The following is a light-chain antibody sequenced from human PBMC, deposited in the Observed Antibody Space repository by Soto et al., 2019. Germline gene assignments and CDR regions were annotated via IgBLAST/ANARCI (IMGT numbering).Light chain of an antibody. CDR3: SSYTSSSTRV. CDR2: DVS. J-gene: IGLJ1*01. V-gene: IGLV2-14*01. Sequence: QSVLTQPASVSGTPGQPITISCTGTSSDVGGYNYVYWYQQHPGKAPKLMIYDVSNRPSGVSNRFSGSKSGNTASLTISGLQAEDEADYYCSSYTSSSTRVFGTGTKVTVL. CDR1: SSDVGGYNY.